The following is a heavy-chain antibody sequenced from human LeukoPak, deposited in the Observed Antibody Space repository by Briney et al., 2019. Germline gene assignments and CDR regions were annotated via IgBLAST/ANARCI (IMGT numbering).Heavy chain of an antibody. Sequence: ASVKVSCNSSRYAFTVCYMHRMRQAPGQGLEWMGWINPNSGGTNYAQEFQGRVTMTRDTSISTAYMELGRLRSDDTDVYCCADGVCECSGGSGYSKSYYGMDVWGQGTTVTVSS. CDR3: ADGVCECSGGSGYSKSYYGMDV. D-gene: IGHD2-15*01. J-gene: IGHJ6*02. CDR1: RYAFTVCY. V-gene: IGHV1-2*02. CDR2: INPNSGGT.